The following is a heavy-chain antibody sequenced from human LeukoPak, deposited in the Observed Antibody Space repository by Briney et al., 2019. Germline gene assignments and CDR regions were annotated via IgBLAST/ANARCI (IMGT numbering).Heavy chain of an antibody. CDR3: ARGEGLSLLTWFDP. V-gene: IGHV4-34*01. J-gene: IGHJ5*02. CDR2: INHSGST. Sequence: SETLSLTCAVYGGSFSDYYWSWIRQPPGKGLEWIGEINHSGSTNYNPSLKSRVTISVDTSKNQFSLKLSSVTAADTAVYYCARGEGLSLLTWFDPWGQGTLVTVSS. CDR1: GGSFSDYY. D-gene: IGHD3-16*02.